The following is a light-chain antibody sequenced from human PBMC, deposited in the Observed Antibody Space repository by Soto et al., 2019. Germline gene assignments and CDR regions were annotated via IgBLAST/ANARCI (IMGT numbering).Light chain of an antibody. CDR2: GNS. V-gene: IGLV1-40*01. Sequence: QPVLTQPPSVSGAPGQRVTISCTGSSSNIGAGYDVHWYQQLPGTAPKLLIYGNSNRPSGVPDRFSGSKSGTSASLAITGLHAEHEADYYCQSYDSSLSALFGGGTKLTVL. J-gene: IGLJ3*02. CDR1: SSNIGAGYD. CDR3: QSYDSSLSAL.